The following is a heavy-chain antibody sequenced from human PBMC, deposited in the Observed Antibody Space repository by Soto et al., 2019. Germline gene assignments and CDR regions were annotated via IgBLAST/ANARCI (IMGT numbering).Heavy chain of an antibody. CDR1: GVSVSSKTHH. J-gene: IGHJ4*02. CDR3: AVYKEWGAGDGY. D-gene: IGHD7-27*01. Sequence: QVQLQESGPGLVNPSETLSLTCAVSGVSVSSKTHHWTWIRQPPGKGLEWMGQSGNTNDNPSLKSRITISVDTSKNQFSLGLRSVTAAYTAVYYRAVYKEWGAGDGYWGQGTLVTVSS. V-gene: IGHV4-61*01. CDR2: QSGNT.